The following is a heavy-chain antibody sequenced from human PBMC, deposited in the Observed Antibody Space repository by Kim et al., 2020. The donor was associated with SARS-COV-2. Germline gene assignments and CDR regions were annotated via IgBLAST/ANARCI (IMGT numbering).Heavy chain of an antibody. Sequence: SETLSLTCTVSGGSISSSSYYWGWIRQPPGKGLEWIGSIYYSGSTYYNPSLKSRVTISVDTSKNQFSLKLSSVTAADTAVYYCAGGPGYYDILTGYPRDGMDVWGQGTTVTVSS. D-gene: IGHD3-9*01. CDR2: IYYSGST. J-gene: IGHJ6*02. CDR1: GGSISSSSYY. CDR3: AGGPGYYDILTGYPRDGMDV. V-gene: IGHV4-39*01.